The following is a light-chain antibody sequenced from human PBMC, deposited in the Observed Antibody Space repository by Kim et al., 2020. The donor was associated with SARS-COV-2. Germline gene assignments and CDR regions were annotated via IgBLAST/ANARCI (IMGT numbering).Light chain of an antibody. CDR2: GNS. J-gene: IGLJ2*01. CDR1: SCNIGAGYD. CDR3: QSYDSSLSGVV. V-gene: IGLV1-40*01. Sequence: KVTISCTRGSCNIGAGYDVHWYQQLPGTAPKLLIYGNSNRPSGVPDRFSGSKSGTSASLAITGLQAEDEADYYCQSYDSSLSGVVFGGGTQLTVL.